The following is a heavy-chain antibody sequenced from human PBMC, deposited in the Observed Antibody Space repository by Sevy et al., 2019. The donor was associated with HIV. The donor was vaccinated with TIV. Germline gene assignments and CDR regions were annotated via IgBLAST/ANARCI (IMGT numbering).Heavy chain of an antibody. V-gene: IGHV3-48*01. Sequence: GGSLRLSCAASGFSFSIYSMNWVRQAPGKGLEWLSYMSNTGGTIHYADSVKGRFTISRDNAKNSLYLQMNSLRAEDTAVYYCASQRGGYERLYYFDYRGQGTLVTVSS. CDR3: ASQRGGYERLYYFDY. J-gene: IGHJ4*02. CDR1: GFSFSIYS. CDR2: MSNTGGTI. D-gene: IGHD5-12*01.